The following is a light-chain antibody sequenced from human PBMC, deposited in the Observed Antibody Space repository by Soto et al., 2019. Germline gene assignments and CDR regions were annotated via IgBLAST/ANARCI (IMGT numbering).Light chain of an antibody. CDR3: HQYDTDST. J-gene: IGKJ1*01. V-gene: IGKV1-5*01. Sequence: DIQMTQSPSTVSASVGDTVIITCRASQTIRQWLAWYQQRPGKAPNLLIYDASSLESGVPSRFSGSGSGTEFTLTITNLQPDDFPTYYCHQYDTDSTFGPGTKVEIK. CDR1: QTIRQW. CDR2: DAS.